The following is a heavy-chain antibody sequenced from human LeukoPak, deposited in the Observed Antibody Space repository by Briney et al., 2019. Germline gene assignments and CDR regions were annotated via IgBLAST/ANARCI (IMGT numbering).Heavy chain of an antibody. CDR2: IWDDASNK. D-gene: IGHD2-2*01. V-gene: IGHV3-33*01. Sequence: PGGSLRLSCAASGFTFSSYGMHWVRQAPGKGLEWVAVIWDDASNKYYADSVKGRFTISRDNSKNTLYLQMNSLRAEDTAVYYCARAEVPAATKSGAFDIWGQGTMVTVSS. J-gene: IGHJ3*02. CDR1: GFTFSSYG. CDR3: ARAEVPAATKSGAFDI.